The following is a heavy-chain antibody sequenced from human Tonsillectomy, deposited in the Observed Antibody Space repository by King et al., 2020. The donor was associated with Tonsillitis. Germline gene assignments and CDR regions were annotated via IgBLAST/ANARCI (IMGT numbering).Heavy chain of an antibody. D-gene: IGHD2-2*01. J-gene: IGHJ4*02. CDR3: AKEGRAYHLSYFDY. Sequence: VQLVESGGGVVQPGKSLRLSCAASGFTFSNYGMHWVRQAPGKGLEWVAIIAYDGSDTNYAYSVKGRFTISRDKSKGTLYLQMNSLREDDTAVYYCAKEGRAYHLSYFDYWGQGTLVTVAS. V-gene: IGHV3-30*18. CDR2: IAYDGSDT. CDR1: GFTFSNYG.